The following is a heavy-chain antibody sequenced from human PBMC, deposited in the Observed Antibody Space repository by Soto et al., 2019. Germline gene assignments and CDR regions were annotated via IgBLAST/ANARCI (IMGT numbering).Heavy chain of an antibody. CDR2: IIPIFGTA. V-gene: IGHV1-69*13. CDR3: ARHPGGRGYYYGMDV. Sequence: SVKVSCKAAGGTFSSYAISWVRRAPGQGLEWMGGIIPIFGTANYAQKFQGRVTITADESTSTAYMELSSLRSEDTAVYYCARHPGGRGYYYGMDVWGQGTTVTVSS. J-gene: IGHJ6*02. D-gene: IGHD2-15*01. CDR1: GGTFSSYA.